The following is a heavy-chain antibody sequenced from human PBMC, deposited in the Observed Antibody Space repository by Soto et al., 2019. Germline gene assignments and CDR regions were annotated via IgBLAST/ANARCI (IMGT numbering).Heavy chain of an antibody. CDR2: ISYDGSNK. Sequence: QVQLVESGGGVVQPGRSLRLSCAASGFTFSSYAMHWVRQAPGKGLEWVAVISYDGSNKYYADSVKGRFTISRDNSKNXLXXQVNSVRAEDTAVYYCAILGDGGSGWGLPPDAFDIWGQGTMVTVSS. D-gene: IGHD6-19*01. CDR3: AILGDGGSGWGLPPDAFDI. V-gene: IGHV3-30-3*01. CDR1: GFTFSSYA. J-gene: IGHJ3*02.